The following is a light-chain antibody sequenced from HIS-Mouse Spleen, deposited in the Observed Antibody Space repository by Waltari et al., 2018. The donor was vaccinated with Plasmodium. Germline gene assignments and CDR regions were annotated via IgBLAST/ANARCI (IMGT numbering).Light chain of an antibody. CDR3: QQLNSYPLT. CDR1: QGISSY. CDR2: AAS. Sequence: DIQLTQSPSFLSASVGDRVTITCRASQGISSYLAWYQQKPGKAPKLLIYAASTLQSGVPSRFSGSGSVTEFTLTISSLQPEDFATYYCQQLNSYPLTFGGGTKVESK. V-gene: IGKV1-9*01. J-gene: IGKJ4*01.